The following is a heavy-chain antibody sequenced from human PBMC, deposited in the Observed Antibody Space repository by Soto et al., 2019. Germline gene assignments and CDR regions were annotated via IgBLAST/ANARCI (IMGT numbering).Heavy chain of an antibody. CDR1: GFTFNAYV. Sequence: EVLLLQSGGGLVQPGESLRLSCAASGFTFNAYVMSWVRQAPGKGLEWVSSISGNGGSTPYADSVKGRFTISRDNSKNTLFLQMNSLTAEDTAIYYCAKSMFGHHKPSGTWGQGTLVTVSS. CDR3: AKSMFGHHKPSGT. CDR2: ISGNGGST. J-gene: IGHJ5*02. V-gene: IGHV3-23*01. D-gene: IGHD3-16*01.